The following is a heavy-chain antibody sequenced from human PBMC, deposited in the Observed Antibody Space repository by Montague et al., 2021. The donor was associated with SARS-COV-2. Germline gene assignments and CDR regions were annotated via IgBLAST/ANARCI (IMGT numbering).Heavy chain of an antibody. D-gene: IGHD4-17*01. V-gene: IGHV4-34*01. CDR2: INHSGST. CDR1: GGSFSGYY. CDR3: ARGSTVTHY. Sequence: SETLSLTCAVYGGSFSGYYWSWIRQPPGKGLEWIGEINHSGSTNYNPSLKSRVTISVDTSKNQFSLRLSSVTAADTAAYYCARGSTVTHYWGQGTLVTVSS. J-gene: IGHJ4*02.